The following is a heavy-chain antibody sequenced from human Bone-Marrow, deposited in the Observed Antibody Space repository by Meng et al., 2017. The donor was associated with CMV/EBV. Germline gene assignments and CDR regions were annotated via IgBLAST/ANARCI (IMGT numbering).Heavy chain of an antibody. D-gene: IGHD2-21*01. CDR2: NYDTVST. Sequence: GESLKISCAASEISLRGNYESWVRQAPGKGLEWVSGNYDTVSTFYAGSVKGRFIISGDNSKNTIDLQMSNLNAEDTAVYFCSSVTYCGDGNCLKIFTNWGRGTLVTVSS. J-gene: IGHJ4*02. V-gene: IGHV3-53*01. CDR1: EISLRGNY. CDR3: SSVTYCGDGNCLKIFTN.